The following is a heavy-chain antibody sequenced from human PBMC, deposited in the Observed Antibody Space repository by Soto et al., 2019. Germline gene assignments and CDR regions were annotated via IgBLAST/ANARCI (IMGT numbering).Heavy chain of an antibody. CDR2: ISSSSSYI. CDR3: ARVPLLWWSMDV. V-gene: IGHV3-21*01. J-gene: IGHJ6*03. CDR1: GFTFSSYS. D-gene: IGHD2-21*01. Sequence: VQLVESGGGLVKPGGSLRLSCAASGFTFSSYSMNWVRQAPGKGLEWVSSISSSSSYIYYADSVKGRFTISRDNAKNSLYLQMNSLRAEDTAVYYCARVPLLWWSMDVWGKGTTVTVSS.